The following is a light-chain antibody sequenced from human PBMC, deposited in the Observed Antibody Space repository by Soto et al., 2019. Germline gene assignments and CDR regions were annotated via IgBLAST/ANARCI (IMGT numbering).Light chain of an antibody. CDR2: DVT. J-gene: IGLJ1*01. CDR3: SSYTSSNTIL. V-gene: IGLV2-14*03. CDR1: SSDVGAYNY. Sequence: QSVLTQPASVSGSPGQSITISCTGSSSDVGAYNYVSWYQQHPGKAPKLMIYDVTNGPSGVSIRFSGSKSGNTASLTISGLQAEDEADYYCSSYTSSNTILFGTGTKVTVL.